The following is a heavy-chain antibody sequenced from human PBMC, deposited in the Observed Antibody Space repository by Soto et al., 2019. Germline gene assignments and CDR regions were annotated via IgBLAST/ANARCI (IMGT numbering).Heavy chain of an antibody. CDR3: VKDGSSGWPYYYGMDV. CDR2: ISYDGSNK. J-gene: IGHJ6*02. V-gene: IGHV3-30*18. CDR1: GFTFSSYG. Sequence: GGSLRLSCAASGFTFSSYGMHWVRQAPGKGLEWVAVISYDGSNKYYADSLKGRFTVSRDNSKNTLYLQMSSLRVEDTAVYYCVKDGSSGWPYYYGMDVWGQGTTVTVSS. D-gene: IGHD6-19*01.